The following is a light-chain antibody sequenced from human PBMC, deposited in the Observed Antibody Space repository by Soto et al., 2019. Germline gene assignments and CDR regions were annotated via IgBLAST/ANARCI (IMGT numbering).Light chain of an antibody. Sequence: DIQMTQSPSYLSASVGDRVTITCQASHDITNYVNWYQQKPGKAPKXVIYDASNLEIGVPSRFSGSGSGTDLTITISSLQPEDFATYYGQQLNSYPRTFGQGTKVDIK. CDR1: HDITNY. V-gene: IGKV1-33*01. CDR3: QQLNSYPRT. J-gene: IGKJ1*01. CDR2: DAS.